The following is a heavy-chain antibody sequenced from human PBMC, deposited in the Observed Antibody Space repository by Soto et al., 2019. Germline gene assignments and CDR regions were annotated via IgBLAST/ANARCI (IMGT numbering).Heavy chain of an antibody. Sequence: GGSLRLSCAASGFTFSNYAMSWVRQAPGKGLEWVSIISGSGGSTYYADSVRGRFTISRDNSKNTLYLQMNSLRAEDTAVYYCAKSARGGVVTDLGSWGQGTLVTVSS. V-gene: IGHV3-23*01. CDR3: AKSARGGVVTDLGS. CDR2: ISGSGGST. CDR1: GFTFSNYA. J-gene: IGHJ5*02. D-gene: IGHD3-3*01.